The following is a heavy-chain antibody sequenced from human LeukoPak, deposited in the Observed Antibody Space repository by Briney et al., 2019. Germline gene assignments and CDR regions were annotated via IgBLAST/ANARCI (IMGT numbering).Heavy chain of an antibody. V-gene: IGHV3-23*01. Sequence: GGSLRLSCAASGFTFSSYAMSWVRQAPGKGLEWVSAISGSGGSTYYADSVKGRFTISRDNSKNTLYLQMNSLRAEDTAVYYCAKGRSTPSTTKILDSLYNWFDPWGQGTLVTVSS. CDR3: AKGRSTPSTTKILDSLYNWFDP. J-gene: IGHJ5*02. D-gene: IGHD2-2*01. CDR1: GFTFSSYA. CDR2: ISGSGGST.